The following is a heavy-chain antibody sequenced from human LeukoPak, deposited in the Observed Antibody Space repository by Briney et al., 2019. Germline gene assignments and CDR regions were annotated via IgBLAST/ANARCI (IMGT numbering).Heavy chain of an antibody. CDR2: INHSGST. J-gene: IGHJ4*02. CDR1: GGSFSGYY. CDR3: ARDRHRITIFGVVIPTQYFDY. V-gene: IGHV4-34*01. D-gene: IGHD3-3*01. Sequence: SETLSLTCAVYGGSFSGYYWSWIRQPPGKGLDWIGEINHSGSTNYNPSLKSRVTISVDTSKNQFSLKLSSVTAADTAVYYCARDRHRITIFGVVIPTQYFDYWGQGTLVTVSS.